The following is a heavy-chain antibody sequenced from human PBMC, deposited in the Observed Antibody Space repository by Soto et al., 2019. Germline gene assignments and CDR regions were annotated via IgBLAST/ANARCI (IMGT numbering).Heavy chain of an antibody. CDR1: GFTFSDYY. V-gene: IGHV3-11*01. CDR2: ISSSGSTI. D-gene: IGHD2-2*01. CDR3: ARDGDFSSTSCYAPDAFDI. Sequence: PGGSLRLSCAASGFTFSDYYMSWIRQAPGKGLEWVSYISSSGSTIYYADSVKGRFTISRDNAKNSLYLQMNSLRAEDTAVYYCARDGDFSSTSCYAPDAFDIWGQGTMVTVSS. J-gene: IGHJ3*02.